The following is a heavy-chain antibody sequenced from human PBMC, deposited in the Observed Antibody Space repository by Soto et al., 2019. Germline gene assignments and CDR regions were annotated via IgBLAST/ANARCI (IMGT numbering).Heavy chain of an antibody. CDR1: GYSFTSYW. J-gene: IGHJ6*02. Sequence: GESLKISCKGSGYSFTSYWISWVRQMPGKGLEWMGRIDPSDSYTNYSPSFQGHVTISADKSISTAYLQWSSLKASDTAMYYCARSGSIGTPVYYYYGMDVWGQGTTVTVSS. CDR3: ARSGSIGTPVYYYYGMDV. V-gene: IGHV5-10-1*01. D-gene: IGHD3-10*01. CDR2: IDPSDSYT.